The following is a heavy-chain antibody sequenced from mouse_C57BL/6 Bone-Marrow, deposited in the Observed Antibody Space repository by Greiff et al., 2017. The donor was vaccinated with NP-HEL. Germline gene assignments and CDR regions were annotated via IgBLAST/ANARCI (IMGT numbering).Heavy chain of an antibody. CDR3: ARWGGAMDY. V-gene: IGHV1-4*01. CDR1: GYTFTSYT. CDR2: INPSSGYT. Sequence: QVQLQQSGAELARPGASVKMSCKASGYTFTSYTMHWVKQRPGQGLEWIGYINPSSGYTKYNQKFKDKATLTADKSSSTAYMQMSSLTSEDSAGYYCARWGGAMDYWGQGTSVTVSS. J-gene: IGHJ4*01.